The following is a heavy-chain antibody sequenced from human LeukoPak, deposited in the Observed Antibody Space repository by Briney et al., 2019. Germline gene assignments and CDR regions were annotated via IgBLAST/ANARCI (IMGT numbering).Heavy chain of an antibody. J-gene: IGHJ5*02. D-gene: IGHD3-22*01. CDR3: ARGGYQRWFDP. CDR2: IYYSGST. CDR1: GGSISSGDYY. V-gene: IGHV4-30-4*01. Sequence: PSETLSLTCTVSGGSISSGDYYWSWIRQPPGKGLEWIGYIYYSGSTYYNPSLKSRVTISVDTFKNQFSLKLSSVTAADTAVYYCARGGYQRWFDPWGQGTLVTVSS.